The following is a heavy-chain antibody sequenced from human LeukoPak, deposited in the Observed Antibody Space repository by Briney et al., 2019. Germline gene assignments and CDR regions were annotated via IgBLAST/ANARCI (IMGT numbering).Heavy chain of an antibody. CDR2: IYYSGST. D-gene: IGHD5-24*01. Sequence: SETLSLTCTVSGGSISSSSYYWGWIRQPPGKGLEWIGYIYYSGSTNYNPSLKSRVTISVDTSKNQFSLKLSSVTAADTAVYYCAGTPPDGYRVHWYFDLWGRGTLVTVSS. J-gene: IGHJ2*01. CDR3: AGTPPDGYRVHWYFDL. V-gene: IGHV4-61*05. CDR1: GGSISSSSYY.